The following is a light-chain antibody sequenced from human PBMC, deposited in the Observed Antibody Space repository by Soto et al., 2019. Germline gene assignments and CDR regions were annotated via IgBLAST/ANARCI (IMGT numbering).Light chain of an antibody. CDR1: SSDVGGYNY. J-gene: IGLJ2*01. CDR3: SSFAGNNNLV. Sequence: QSALTQPPSASGSPGQSVTISCTGTSSDVGGYNYVSWYQQHPGKAPKLMISEVSKRPSGVPDRFSGSKSGTTASLTVSGLQAEDEADYYCSSFAGNNNLVFGGGTKLTV. CDR2: EVS. V-gene: IGLV2-8*01.